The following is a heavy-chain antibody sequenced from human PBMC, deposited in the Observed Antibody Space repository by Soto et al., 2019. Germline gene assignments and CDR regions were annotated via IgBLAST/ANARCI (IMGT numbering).Heavy chain of an antibody. CDR1: GFTLRGYW. CDR2: INRDGSST. CDR3: AKDGRLGQFDY. Sequence: EVQLVESGGGLVQPGGSLRLSCAASGFTLRGYWMHWVRHAPGKGLVWVSRINRDGSSTTYADSVKGRFTISRDNAKNPLYLQMNSLRTDGSAVYYCAKDGRLGQFDYWGQGTLVTASS. D-gene: IGHD1-1*01. J-gene: IGHJ4*02. V-gene: IGHV3-74*01.